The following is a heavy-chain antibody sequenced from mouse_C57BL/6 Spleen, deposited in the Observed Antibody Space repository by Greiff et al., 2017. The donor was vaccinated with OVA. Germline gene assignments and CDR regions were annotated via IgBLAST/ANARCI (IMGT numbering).Heavy chain of an antibody. CDR1: GYAFSSSW. V-gene: IGHV1-82*01. D-gene: IGHD3-1*01. Sequence: VKLVESRPELVKPGASVKISCKASGYAFSSSWMNWVKQRPGKGLEWIGRIYPGDGDTNYNGKFKGKATLTADKSSSTAYMQLSSLTSEDSAVYFCATNSGYSAWFAYWGQGTLVTVSA. CDR2: IYPGDGDT. J-gene: IGHJ3*01. CDR3: ATNSGYSAWFAY.